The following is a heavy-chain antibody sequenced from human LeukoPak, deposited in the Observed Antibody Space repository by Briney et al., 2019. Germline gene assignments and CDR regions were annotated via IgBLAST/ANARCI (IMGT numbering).Heavy chain of an antibody. CDR1: GFTFSSYS. V-gene: IGHV3-21*01. CDR2: ISSSSSYI. CDR3: ARSNVDAPNFDY. J-gene: IGHJ4*02. Sequence: GGSLRLSCAASGFTFSSYSMNWVRQAPGKGLEWVSSISSSSSYIYYADSVKGRFTISRDNAKNSLYLQMNSLRAEDTAVYYCARSNVDAPNFDYWGQGTLVTVSS.